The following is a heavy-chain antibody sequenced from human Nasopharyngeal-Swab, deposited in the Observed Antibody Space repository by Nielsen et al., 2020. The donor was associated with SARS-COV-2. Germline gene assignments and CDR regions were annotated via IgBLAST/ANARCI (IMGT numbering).Heavy chain of an antibody. CDR2: ISSSGSTI. Sequence: GESLQISCAASGFTFSDYYMSWIRQAPGKGLEWVSYISSSGSTIYYADSVKGRFTISRDNAKNSLYLQMNSLRAEDTAVYYCARDEDSSSWYVYFQHWGQGTLVTVSS. V-gene: IGHV3-11*01. J-gene: IGHJ1*01. CDR3: ARDEDSSSWYVYFQH. CDR1: GFTFSDYY. D-gene: IGHD6-13*01.